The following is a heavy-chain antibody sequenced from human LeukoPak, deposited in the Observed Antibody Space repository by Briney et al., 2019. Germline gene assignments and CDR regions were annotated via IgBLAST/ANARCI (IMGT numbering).Heavy chain of an antibody. V-gene: IGHV3-64*01. CDR1: GFTFSSYA. D-gene: IGHD2-2*01. J-gene: IGHJ4*02. CDR2: ISTNGGST. CDR3: ARWGSTTCYDY. Sequence: SGGSLRLSCAASGFTFSSYAMHWVRQAPGKGLEYVSAISTNGGSTYYANSVKGRFTISRDNSKNTLYLQMGSVRAQDMAVYYCARWGSTTCYDYWGQATLVTVSS.